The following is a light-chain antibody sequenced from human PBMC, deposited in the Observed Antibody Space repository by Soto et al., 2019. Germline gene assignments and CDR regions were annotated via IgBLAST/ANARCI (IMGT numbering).Light chain of an antibody. CDR1: SSDVGGYNY. CDR2: DVS. V-gene: IGLV2-14*01. CDR3: TSYTSSSTLYV. J-gene: IGLJ1*01. Sequence: QSALTQPASVSGSPGQSITISCTGTSSDVGGYNYVSWYQQNPGKAPKLMIYDVSNRPSEVSNRFSGSKSGNTASQTISGLQAEDEADYYCTSYTSSSTLYVFGTGTKLTVL.